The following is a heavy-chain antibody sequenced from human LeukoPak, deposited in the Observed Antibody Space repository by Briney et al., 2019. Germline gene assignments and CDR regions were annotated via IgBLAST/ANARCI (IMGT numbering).Heavy chain of an antibody. CDR2: MYYSGST. J-gene: IGHJ5*02. CDR3: ARSLPATVAGANWYDP. Sequence: SETLSLTCSVSGSSISGYYWNWIRQPPGKGLEWIGYMYYSGSTNYNPSLRSRLSMSADTSGNQLSLKLTSVTAADTAVYYCARSLPATVAGANWYDPWGQGTLVTVSS. D-gene: IGHD6-19*01. V-gene: IGHV4-59*01. CDR1: GSSISGYY.